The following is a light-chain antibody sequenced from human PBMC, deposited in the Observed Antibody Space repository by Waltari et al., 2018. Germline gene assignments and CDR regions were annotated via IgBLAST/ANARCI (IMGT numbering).Light chain of an antibody. Sequence: DIQMTQSPSTLPASVGHRVTITCRASQSISTWLAWYQQKPGKAPKLLIYKASSLERGVPSRFSGSGSGTEFTLTISNLQPDDFATYYCQQYNSYSPWAFGQGTKVEIK. CDR1: QSISTW. V-gene: IGKV1-5*03. J-gene: IGKJ1*01. CDR2: KAS. CDR3: QQYNSYSPWA.